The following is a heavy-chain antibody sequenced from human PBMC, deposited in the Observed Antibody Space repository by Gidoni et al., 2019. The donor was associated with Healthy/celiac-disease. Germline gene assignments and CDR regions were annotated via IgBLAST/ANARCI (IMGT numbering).Heavy chain of an antibody. CDR3: ARHEVGATTYYYYGMDV. CDR1: GGSISSSSYY. CDR2: IYYSGST. D-gene: IGHD1-26*01. V-gene: IGHV4-39*01. J-gene: IGHJ6*02. Sequence: QLQLQESGPGLVKPSETLSLTCTVYGGSISSSSYYWGWIRQPPGKGLEWIGSIYYSGSTYYNPSLKSRVTISVDTSKNQFSLKLSSVTAADTAVYYCARHEVGATTYYYYGMDVWGQGTTVTVSS.